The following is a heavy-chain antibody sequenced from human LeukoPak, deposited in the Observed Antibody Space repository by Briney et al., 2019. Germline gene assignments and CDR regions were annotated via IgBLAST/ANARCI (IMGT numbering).Heavy chain of an antibody. D-gene: IGHD3-22*01. CDR2: IYYSGST. J-gene: IGHJ4*02. CDR1: GGSISYYY. Sequence: SETLSLTCTVSGGSISYYYWSWIRQPPGKGLEWIGYIYYSGSTTYNPSLKSRVTISVDTSKNQFSLKLSSVTAADTAVYYCASTQNLCYYDSSGYFNFDYWGQGTLVTVSS. CDR3: ASTQNLCYYDSSGYFNFDY. V-gene: IGHV4-59*12.